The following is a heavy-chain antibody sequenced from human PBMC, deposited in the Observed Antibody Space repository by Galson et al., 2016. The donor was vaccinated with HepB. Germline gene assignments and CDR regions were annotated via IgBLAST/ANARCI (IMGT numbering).Heavy chain of an antibody. V-gene: IGHV1-8*01. Sequence: SVKVSCKASGYTFTRYDINWVRQAPGQGLEWMGWMNPNRGNTGYAQKFQGRVTMTRNSSINTAYMELSSLKSDDTAVYYCARDFGSGYFFDYWGPGTRVTVSS. CDR1: GYTFTRYD. CDR3: ARDFGSGYFFDY. D-gene: IGHD3-3*01. CDR2: MNPNRGNT. J-gene: IGHJ4*02.